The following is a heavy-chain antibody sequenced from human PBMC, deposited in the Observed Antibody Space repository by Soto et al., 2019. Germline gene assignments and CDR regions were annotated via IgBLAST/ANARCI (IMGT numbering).Heavy chain of an antibody. J-gene: IGHJ6*02. Sequence: QVQLVQSGAEVKKPGASVKVSCKASGYTFTSYDINWVRQATGQGLEWMGWMNPNSGNTGYAQKFQGRVTMTRNTSISTAYMELSSLRSEDTAVYYCARDRITMVRGAYYYYGMDGWGQGTTVTVSS. CDR2: MNPNSGNT. V-gene: IGHV1-8*01. CDR1: GYTFTSYD. D-gene: IGHD3-10*01. CDR3: ARDRITMVRGAYYYYGMDG.